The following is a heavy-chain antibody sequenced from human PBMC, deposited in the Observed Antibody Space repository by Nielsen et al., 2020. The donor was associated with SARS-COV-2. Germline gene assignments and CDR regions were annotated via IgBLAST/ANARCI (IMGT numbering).Heavy chain of an antibody. J-gene: IGHJ4*02. D-gene: IGHD2-21*01. CDR1: GFTPRPYT. Sequence: GESLKISCAASGFTPRPYTMHWVRQAPGKGLEWASSLSTSSTYMHYAESIKGRFTISRDNAKNSLYLQMDSLRTEDTAVYYCVRELAYDPDYWGQGTLVTVSS. CDR3: VRELAYDPDY. CDR2: LSTSSTYM. V-gene: IGHV3-21*06.